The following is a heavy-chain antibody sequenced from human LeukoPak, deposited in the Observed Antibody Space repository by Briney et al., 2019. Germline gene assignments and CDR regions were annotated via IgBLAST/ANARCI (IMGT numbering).Heavy chain of an antibody. Sequence: SETLSLTCTVSGDSVSSSTYYWDWIRQPPGKGLEWIGSIYYSGSTYYNPSLKSRVTISVDTSKNQFSLKLSSVTAADTAVYYCARHQGAFDIWGQGTMVTVSS. V-gene: IGHV4-39*01. CDR1: GDSVSSSTYY. CDR2: IYYSGST. J-gene: IGHJ3*02. CDR3: ARHQGAFDI.